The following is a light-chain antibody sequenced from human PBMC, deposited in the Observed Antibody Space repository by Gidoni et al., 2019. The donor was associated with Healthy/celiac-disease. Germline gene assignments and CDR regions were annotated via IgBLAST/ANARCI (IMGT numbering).Light chain of an antibody. CDR2: SNN. Sequence: QSVLTQPPSASGTPGQRVTISCSGSSSNLGSNTVNWYQKLPVSAPKLLIYSNNQLPSGVPDRFSGSKSGTSASLAISGLQSEDEADYYCAAWDDSLNGPFYVFGTGTKVTVL. CDR1: SSNLGSNT. V-gene: IGLV1-44*01. CDR3: AAWDDSLNGPFYV. J-gene: IGLJ1*01.